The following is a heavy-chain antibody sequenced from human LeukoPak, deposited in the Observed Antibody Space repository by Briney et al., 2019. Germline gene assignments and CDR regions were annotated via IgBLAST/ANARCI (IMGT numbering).Heavy chain of an antibody. CDR3: ARALTYGSGSSDY. Sequence: SETLSLTCAVYGGSFSGYYWSWIRQPPGKGLEWIGEINHSGSTNYNPSLKSRVTISVDTSKNQFSLKLSSVTAADTAVYYCARALTYGSGSSDYWGQGTLVTVSS. V-gene: IGHV4-34*01. D-gene: IGHD3-10*01. CDR1: GGSFSGYY. CDR2: INHSGST. J-gene: IGHJ4*02.